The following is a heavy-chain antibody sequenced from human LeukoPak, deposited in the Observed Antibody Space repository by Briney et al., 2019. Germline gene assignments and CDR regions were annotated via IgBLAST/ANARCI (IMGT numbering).Heavy chain of an antibody. CDR3: ARGRRDYYDSSGYYSFDY. V-gene: IGHV1-69*05. Sequence: SVKVSCKASGGTFSSYAISWVRQAPGQGLEWMGGIIPIFGTANYAQKFQGRVTITTDESTSTAYMELSSLRSEDTAVYYCARGRRDYYDSSGYYSFDYWGQGTLVTVSS. CDR1: GGTFSSYA. D-gene: IGHD3-22*01. J-gene: IGHJ4*02. CDR2: IIPIFGTA.